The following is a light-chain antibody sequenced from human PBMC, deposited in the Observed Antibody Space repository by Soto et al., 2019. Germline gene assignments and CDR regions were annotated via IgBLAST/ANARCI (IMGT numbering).Light chain of an antibody. J-gene: IGKJ5*01. CDR2: GAS. Sequence: EIVLTQSPATLSSFPGDRVTLSCRASQSVRSSLAWYQQKPGQAPRLLIYGASSRATGIPDRFSGSGSGTVFTLTISRLEPEDFAVYYCQQYGSSPLITFGQGTRLEIK. V-gene: IGKV3-20*01. CDR1: QSVRSS. CDR3: QQYGSSPLIT.